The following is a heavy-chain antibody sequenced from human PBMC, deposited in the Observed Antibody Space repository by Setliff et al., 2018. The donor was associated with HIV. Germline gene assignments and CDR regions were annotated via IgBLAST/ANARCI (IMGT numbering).Heavy chain of an antibody. CDR2: INPNSGGT. Sequence: RASVKVSCKASGYTFTGYYMHWVRQAPGQGLEWMGWINPNSGGTNYAQKFQGWVTMTRDTSISTAYMELSRLRSDDTAVYYCARAFLRGGYYPSWAFDIWGQGTMVTVSS. J-gene: IGHJ3*02. V-gene: IGHV1-2*04. CDR3: ARAFLRGGYYPSWAFDI. CDR1: GYTFTGYY. D-gene: IGHD3-22*01.